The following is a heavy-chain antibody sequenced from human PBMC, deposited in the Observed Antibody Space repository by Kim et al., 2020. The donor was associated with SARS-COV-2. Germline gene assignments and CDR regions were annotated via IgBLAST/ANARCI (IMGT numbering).Heavy chain of an antibody. CDR2: IIPIFGTA. CDR3: ARDGHIVATIGYYYYGMDV. D-gene: IGHD5-12*01. Sequence: SVKVSCKASGGTFSSYAISWVRQAPGQGLEWMGGIIPIFGTANYAQKFQGRVTITADKSTSTAYMELSSLRSEDTAVYYCARDGHIVATIGYYYYGMDVWGQGTTVTVSS. J-gene: IGHJ6*02. V-gene: IGHV1-69*06. CDR1: GGTFSSYA.